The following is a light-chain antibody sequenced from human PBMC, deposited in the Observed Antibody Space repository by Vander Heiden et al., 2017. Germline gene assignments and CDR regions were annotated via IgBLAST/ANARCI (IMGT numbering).Light chain of an antibody. V-gene: IGKV3-11*01. J-gene: IGKJ4*01. CDR2: DAS. CDR3: QQRSNWPPLT. Sequence: EIVLTQSPATLSLSPGERATLSCRASQSVSNYLAWYQQKPGQAPRLLIYDASNRATGIPARFSGSGYGTDFTLTISSLEPEDFAVYYCQQRSNWPPLTFGGGTKVXIK. CDR1: QSVSNY.